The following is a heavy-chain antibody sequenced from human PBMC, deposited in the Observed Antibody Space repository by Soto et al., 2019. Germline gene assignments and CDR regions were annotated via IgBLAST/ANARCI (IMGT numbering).Heavy chain of an antibody. CDR3: AREMVVAATRRYYGMDV. V-gene: IGHV3-21*01. CDR1: GFTFSSYS. J-gene: IGHJ6*02. CDR2: ISSSSSYI. Sequence: GESLRLSCAASGFTFSSYSMNWVRQAPGKGLEWVSSISSSSSYIYYADSVKGRFTISRDNAKNSLYLQMNSLRAEDTAVYYCAREMVVAATRRYYGMDVWGQGTTVTVSS. D-gene: IGHD2-15*01.